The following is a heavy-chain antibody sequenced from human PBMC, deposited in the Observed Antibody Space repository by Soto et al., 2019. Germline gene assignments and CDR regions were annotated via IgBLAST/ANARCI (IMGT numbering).Heavy chain of an antibody. J-gene: IGHJ4*02. D-gene: IGHD2-15*01. V-gene: IGHV1-18*01. Sequence: QNQLVQSGAEVKKPGASVKVSCKTSGYSLSSYGISWVRQAPGQGLEWMGWISAKNGNTNFAQRFQGRVAMTTDTSXXXXXXXLRSLXXXXXXXXXCARSHPVAXXXXXXYWGQ. CDR2: ISAKNGNT. CDR3: ARSHPVAXXXXXXY. CDR1: GYSLSSYG.